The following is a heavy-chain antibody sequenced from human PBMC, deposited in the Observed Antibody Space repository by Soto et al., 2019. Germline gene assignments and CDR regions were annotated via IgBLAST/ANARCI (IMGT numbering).Heavy chain of an antibody. CDR1: CYTFPSYG. CDR2: ISAYNGNT. Sequence: ASVPVSCKASCYTFPSYGVTWVRQATGQGLEWMGWISAYNGNTNYAQKLQGRVTMTTDTSTSTAYMELRSLRSDDTAVYYCAREPCGGSCYNFDYWGQGTLVTVSS. CDR3: AREPCGGSCYNFDY. D-gene: IGHD2-15*01. J-gene: IGHJ4*02. V-gene: IGHV1-18*01.